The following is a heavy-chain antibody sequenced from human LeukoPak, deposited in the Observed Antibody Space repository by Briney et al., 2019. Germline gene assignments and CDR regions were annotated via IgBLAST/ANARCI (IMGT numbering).Heavy chain of an antibody. D-gene: IGHD3-9*01. V-gene: IGHV4-30-2*01. CDR1: GGSISSGGYY. J-gene: IGHJ4*02. CDR2: INHSGST. Sequence: PSQTLSLTCTVSGGSISSGGYYWSWIRQPPGKGLEWIGEINHSGSTNYNPSLKSRVTISVDTSKNQFSLKLSSVTAADTAVYYCARGWTWYYDILTGNPPRTTPFDYWGQGTLVTVSS. CDR3: ARGWTWYYDILTGNPPRTTPFDY.